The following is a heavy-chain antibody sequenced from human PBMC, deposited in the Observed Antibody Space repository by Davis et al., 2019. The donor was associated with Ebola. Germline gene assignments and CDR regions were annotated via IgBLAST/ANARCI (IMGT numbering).Heavy chain of an antibody. J-gene: IGHJ4*02. CDR2: ISNSGGHI. Sequence: PGGSLRLSCAASGFTFSSYSMNWVRQAPGKGLEWVSSISNSGGHIYYADSVKGRFTVSRDNGKNSLYLQMNSLRGEDTAVYYCATHHCSAGGCQSGIDPGYWGQGTLVTVSS. CDR1: GFTFSSYS. D-gene: IGHD2-15*01. V-gene: IGHV3-21*01. CDR3: ATHHCSAGGCQSGIDPGY.